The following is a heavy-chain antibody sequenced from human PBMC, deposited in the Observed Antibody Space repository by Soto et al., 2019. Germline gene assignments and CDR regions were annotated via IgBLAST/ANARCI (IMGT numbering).Heavy chain of an antibody. Sequence: QVQVEQSGAEVKKPGSSVKVSCKASGGTFSTAAISWVRQAPGQGLEWMGGIMPIFRTADYAQKFQGRVTITADESKTTAYLELRSLRSEDTAVYYCALDKDRPQLGGNYYYIMDVWGQGTTVTFPS. J-gene: IGHJ6*02. CDR3: ALDKDRPQLGGNYYYIMDV. D-gene: IGHD3-3*02. V-gene: IGHV1-69*12. CDR1: GGTFSTAA. CDR2: IMPIFRTA.